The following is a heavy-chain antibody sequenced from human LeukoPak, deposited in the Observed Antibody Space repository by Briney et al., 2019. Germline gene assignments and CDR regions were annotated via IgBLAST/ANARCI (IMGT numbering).Heavy chain of an antibody. J-gene: IGHJ4*02. D-gene: IGHD4/OR15-4a*01. Sequence: ASVKVSCKTSGYTFASHGFSWVRQAPGQGLEWMAWISTLNGNTYFAQKFKDRLTMTTDTSTTTAYLELRSLRYDDTAVYYCARWGNANYWEHLGDYWGQGTLVTVS. CDR3: ARWGNANYWEHLGDY. CDR1: GYTFASHG. V-gene: IGHV1-18*01. CDR2: ISTLNGNT.